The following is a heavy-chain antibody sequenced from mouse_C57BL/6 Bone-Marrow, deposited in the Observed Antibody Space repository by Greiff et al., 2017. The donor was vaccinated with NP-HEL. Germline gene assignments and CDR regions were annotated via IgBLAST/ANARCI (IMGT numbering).Heavy chain of an antibody. CDR3: ADGSSKGNAMDY. V-gene: IGHV1-82*01. D-gene: IGHD1-1*01. J-gene: IGHJ4*01. Sequence: QLQQSGPELVKPGASVKISCKASGYAFSSSWMNWVKQRPGKGLEWIGRIYPGDGDTNYNGKFKGKATLTADKSSSTAYMQLSSLTSEDSAVYFCADGSSKGNAMDYWGQGTSVTVSS. CDR1: GYAFSSSW. CDR2: IYPGDGDT.